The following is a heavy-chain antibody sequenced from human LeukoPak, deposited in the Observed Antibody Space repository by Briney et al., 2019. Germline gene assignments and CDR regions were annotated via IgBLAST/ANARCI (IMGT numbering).Heavy chain of an antibody. Sequence: GASVKVSCKASGGTFSSYAISWVRQAPGQGLEWMGGIIPIFGTANYAQKFQGRVTITADESTSTAYMELSSLRSEDTAVYYCAGYCSSTSCNYYYYGMDVWGQGTTVTVSS. D-gene: IGHD2-2*01. J-gene: IGHJ6*02. CDR1: GGTFSSYA. CDR2: IIPIFGTA. V-gene: IGHV1-69*13. CDR3: AGYCSSTSCNYYYYGMDV.